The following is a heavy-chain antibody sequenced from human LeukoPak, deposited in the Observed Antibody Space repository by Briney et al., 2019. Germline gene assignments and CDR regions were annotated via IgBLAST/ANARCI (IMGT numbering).Heavy chain of an antibody. V-gene: IGHV3-53*01. J-gene: IGHJ4*02. CDR1: GFTVSTTY. CDR3: ARDPPGSL. CDR2: IYTGGST. Sequence: GGSLRLSCAASGFTVSTTYMTWVRQAPGKGLEWVSVIYTGGSTYYADSVKGRFTISRDNSKNTLYLQMNSLRAEDTAVYYCARDPPGSLWGQGTLVTVSS.